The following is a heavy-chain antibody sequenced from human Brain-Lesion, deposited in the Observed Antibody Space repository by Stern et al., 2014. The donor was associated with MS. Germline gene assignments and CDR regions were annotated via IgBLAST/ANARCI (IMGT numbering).Heavy chain of an antibody. CDR1: GFSFGDYA. CDR2: TRSKVYGGAA. CDR3: TRDRLDYGYSYFDY. J-gene: IGHJ4*02. Sequence: EVQLVESGGGLIEQGRSLRLSCTASGFSFGDYAINWIRQAQGKGLEWVGFTRSKVYGGAAEYAASVKGRFTISRDDSKSIAYLQVNGLKTEDTAVYYCTRDRLDYGYSYFDYWGQGTLVTVSS. V-gene: IGHV3-49*03. D-gene: IGHD4-17*01.